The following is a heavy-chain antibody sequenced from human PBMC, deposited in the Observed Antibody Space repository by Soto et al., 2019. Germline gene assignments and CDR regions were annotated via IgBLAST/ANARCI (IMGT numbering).Heavy chain of an antibody. Sequence: LSLTCAVYGGSFSGYYWSWIRQPPGKGLEWIGEINHSGSTNYNPSLKSRVTISVDTSKNQFSLKLSSVTAADTAVYYCARSAGGRMDVWGQGTKVTVSS. V-gene: IGHV4-34*01. CDR3: ARSAGGRMDV. J-gene: IGHJ6*02. CDR1: GGSFSGYY. CDR2: INHSGST. D-gene: IGHD3-10*01.